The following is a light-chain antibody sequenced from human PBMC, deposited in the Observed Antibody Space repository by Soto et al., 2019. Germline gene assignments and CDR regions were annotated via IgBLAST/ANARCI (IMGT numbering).Light chain of an antibody. CDR3: SSYAGSNNYV. V-gene: IGLV2-11*01. Sequence: QSVLTQPRSVSGSPGQSVTISCTGTSGDGGDYDYVSWYQQHPGKAPKLLVYDVSKRPSGVPDRFSGSKSGNTASLTVSGLQAEDEADYYCSSYAGSNNYVFGTGTKVTVL. CDR1: SGDGGDYDY. CDR2: DVS. J-gene: IGLJ1*01.